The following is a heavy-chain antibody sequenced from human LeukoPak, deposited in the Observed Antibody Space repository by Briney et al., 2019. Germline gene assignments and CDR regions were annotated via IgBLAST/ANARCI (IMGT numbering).Heavy chain of an antibody. CDR1: GGSISSGGYY. V-gene: IGHV4-61*08. CDR3: ARDLDYYYWYFDL. J-gene: IGHJ2*01. Sequence: PSETLSLTCAVSGGSISSGGYYWSWIRQPPGKGLEWIGYIYYSGSTNYNPSLKSRVTISVDTSKNQFSLKLSSVTAADTAVYYCARDLDYYYWYFDLWGRGTLVTVSS. D-gene: IGHD4/OR15-4a*01. CDR2: IYYSGST.